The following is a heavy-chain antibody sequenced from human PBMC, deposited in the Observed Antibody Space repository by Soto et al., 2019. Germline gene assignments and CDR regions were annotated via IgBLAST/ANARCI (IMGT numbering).Heavy chain of an antibody. CDR3: ARDRRARREGMGWYFDL. J-gene: IGHJ2*01. D-gene: IGHD3-10*01. Sequence: GGSLRLSCAASGFTFSSYWMSWVRQAPGKGLEWVANIKQDGSEKYYVDSVKGRFTISRDNAKNSLYLQMNSLRAEDTAVYYCARDRRARREGMGWYFDLWGRGTLVTVSS. CDR1: GFTFSSYW. V-gene: IGHV3-7*03. CDR2: IKQDGSEK.